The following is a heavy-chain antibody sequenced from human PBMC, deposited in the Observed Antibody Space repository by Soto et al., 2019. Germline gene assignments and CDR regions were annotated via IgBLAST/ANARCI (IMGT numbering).Heavy chain of an antibody. D-gene: IGHD6-13*01. Sequence: QVQLVQSGAEVKKPGSSVKVSCKASGGTLNKHAITWVRRAPGQGLEWLGGFIPMFGIPNYPQKFQGRVTSTADDSTNTSHMELHSLTYDDTAVYYCARGGTSGWLKGAYDVWGQGTMVTVSS. V-gene: IGHV1-69*01. J-gene: IGHJ3*01. CDR1: GGTLNKHA. CDR2: FIPMFGIP. CDR3: ARGGTSGWLKGAYDV.